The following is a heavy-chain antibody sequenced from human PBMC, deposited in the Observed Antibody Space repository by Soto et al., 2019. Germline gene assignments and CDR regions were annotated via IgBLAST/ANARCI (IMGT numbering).Heavy chain of an antibody. CDR1: VFTFSSYA. CDR2: IRGNGDPP. V-gene: IGHV3-64D*06. D-gene: IGHD5-12*01. CDR3: VKSRGGNNFDFFD. Sequence: WGSLRLSCSASVFTFSSYAMHWFRQAPGKGLEYVSGIRGNGDPPFYADSVKGRFTISRDNSKNTLYLQMSSLSADDTAVYYCVKSRGGNNFDFFDWGQGALVTVSS. J-gene: IGHJ4*02.